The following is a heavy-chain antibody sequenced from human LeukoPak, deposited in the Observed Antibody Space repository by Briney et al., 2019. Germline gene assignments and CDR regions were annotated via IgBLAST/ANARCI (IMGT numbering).Heavy chain of an antibody. D-gene: IGHD2-21*02. V-gene: IGHV1-46*01. Sequence: ASVKVSCKASGYTFTSYYMHWVRQAPGQGLEWMGIISPSGGSTSYAQKFQGRVTMTRDTSTSTVYMELSSLRSEDTAVYYCARVSVTAIPEYYFDYWGQGTLVTVSS. J-gene: IGHJ4*02. CDR2: ISPSGGST. CDR3: ARVSVTAIPEYYFDY. CDR1: GYTFTSYY.